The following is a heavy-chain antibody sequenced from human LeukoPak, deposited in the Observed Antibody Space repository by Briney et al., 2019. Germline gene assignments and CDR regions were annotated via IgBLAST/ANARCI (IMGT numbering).Heavy chain of an antibody. CDR3: ARGGKAAAADVLDI. D-gene: IGHD6-13*01. J-gene: IGHJ3*02. Sequence: GGSLRLSCAASGFTFSSYELNWVRQAPGKGLEWVSYISDTGSTTYYADSVEGRFTISRDNAKNSLYLQMNSLRPGDTAVYYCARGGKAAAADVLDIWGQGTMVTVSS. V-gene: IGHV3-48*03. CDR1: GFTFSSYE. CDR2: ISDTGSTT.